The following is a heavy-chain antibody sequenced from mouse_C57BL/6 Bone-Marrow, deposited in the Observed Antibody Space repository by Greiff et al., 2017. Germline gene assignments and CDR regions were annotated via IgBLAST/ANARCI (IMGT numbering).Heavy chain of an antibody. J-gene: IGHJ3*01. CDR2: IYPRSGNT. D-gene: IGHD2-3*01. Sequence: QVQLQQSGAELARPGASVKLSCKASGYTFTSYGISWVKQRTGPGLEWIGEIYPRSGNTYYNEKFKGKATLTADKSSSTAYMELRSLTSEDSAVYFCARRWLLTFPAYWGQGTLVTVSA. V-gene: IGHV1-81*01. CDR3: ARRWLLTFPAY. CDR1: GYTFTSYG.